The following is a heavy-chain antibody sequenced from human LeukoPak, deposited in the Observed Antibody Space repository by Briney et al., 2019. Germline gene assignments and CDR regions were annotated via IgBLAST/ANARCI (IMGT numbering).Heavy chain of an antibody. V-gene: IGHV3-53*04. CDR2: IYSGGST. J-gene: IGHJ6*02. CDR3: ASRAVTTGHNYGMDV. D-gene: IGHD4-17*01. Sequence: GGSLRLSCAASGFTVSSNYMSWVRQAPGKGLEWVSVIYSGGSTYYADSVKGRFTISRRNSKNTLYLQMNSLRSEDTAVYYCASRAVTTGHNYGMDVWGQGTTVTVSS. CDR1: GFTVSSNY.